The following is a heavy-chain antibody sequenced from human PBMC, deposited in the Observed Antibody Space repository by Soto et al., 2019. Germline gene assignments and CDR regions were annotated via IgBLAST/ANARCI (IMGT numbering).Heavy chain of an antibody. CDR2: IYYSGST. Sequence: SETLSLTCTVSGGSISSSSYYWGWIRQPPGKGLEWIGSIYYSGSTYYNPSLKSRVTISVDTSKNQFSLKLSSVPPADTAFFSCARHWVCSIPTCYNHSFASWAQEPLFPVS. V-gene: IGHV4-39*01. D-gene: IGHD2-2*02. CDR3: ARHWVCSIPTCYNHSFAS. CDR1: GGSISSSSYY. J-gene: IGHJ4*02.